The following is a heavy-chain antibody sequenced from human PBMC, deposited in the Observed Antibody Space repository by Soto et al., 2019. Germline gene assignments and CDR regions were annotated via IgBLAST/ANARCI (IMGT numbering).Heavy chain of an antibody. Sequence: SETLSLTCVVSGGSLSDYFWSWIRQPPGMALEWIGEINHLGSINYNPSLKSRVTMSVDTSKNQFSLTLNSVTAADTATYYCAGMVTAIPYNWFDPRGQGTPDTV. V-gene: IGHV4-34*01. D-gene: IGHD2-21*02. CDR3: AGMVTAIPYNWFDP. CDR2: INHLGSI. CDR1: GGSLSDYF. J-gene: IGHJ5*02.